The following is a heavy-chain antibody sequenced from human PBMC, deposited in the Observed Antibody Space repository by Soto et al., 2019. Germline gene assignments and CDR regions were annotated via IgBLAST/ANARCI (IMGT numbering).Heavy chain of an antibody. V-gene: IGHV4-61*01. CDR3: ASDSSGTVIFDY. J-gene: IGHJ4*02. D-gene: IGHD6-13*01. CDR1: GDSVRSGSYY. CDR2: IYYSGST. Sequence: QVQLQESGPGLVKPSETLSLTCPVSGDSVRSGSYYWSWIRQPPGKGLEWIGYIYYSGSTNYTPSRKSRVTIELYTSKNPFSLKLTSVTAADTAVYYSASDSSGTVIFDYWGQGTLVTVSS.